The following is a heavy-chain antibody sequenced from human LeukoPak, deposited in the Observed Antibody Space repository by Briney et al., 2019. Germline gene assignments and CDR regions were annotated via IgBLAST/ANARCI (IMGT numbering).Heavy chain of an antibody. D-gene: IGHD3-10*01. CDR3: AKTYYYGSGMSGYYYYMDV. V-gene: IGHV3-23*01. CDR1: GFTFSSYG. CDR2: ISGSGGST. J-gene: IGHJ6*03. Sequence: GGTLRLSCAASGFTFSSYGMSWVRQAPGKGLEWVSAISGSGGSTYYADSVKGRFTISRDNSKNTLYLQMNSLRAEDTAVYYCAKTYYYGSGMSGYYYYMDVWGKGTTVTISS.